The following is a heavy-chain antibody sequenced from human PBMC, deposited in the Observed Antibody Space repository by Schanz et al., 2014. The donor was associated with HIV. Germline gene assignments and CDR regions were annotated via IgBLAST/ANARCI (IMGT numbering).Heavy chain of an antibody. CDR3: ARERYYSSGYFDLHYYYGIDV. J-gene: IGHJ6*02. V-gene: IGHV1-69*01. CDR2: INPIFGTA. D-gene: IGHD3-22*01. CDR1: GYTFTGYY. Sequence: QVQLVQSGAEVKKPGASVKVSCKASGYTFTGYYMHWVRQAPGQGLEWMGWINPIFGTANYAQKFQGRVTITADESTSTAYMELRSLRSEDTAVYYCARERYYSSGYFDLHYYYGIDVWGQGTTVTVSS.